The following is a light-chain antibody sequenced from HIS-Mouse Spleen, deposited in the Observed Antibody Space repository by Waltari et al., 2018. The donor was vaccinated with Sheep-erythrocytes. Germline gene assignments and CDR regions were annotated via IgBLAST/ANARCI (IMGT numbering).Light chain of an antibody. CDR3: QQYYSTLT. J-gene: IGKJ4*01. CDR2: WAS. Sequence: DIVMTQSPDSLAVSLGERATINCKSSQSVFYSSNNKNYLAWYQQKPGQPPKLHIYWASTRESGVPDRFSGSGSGTDFTLTISSQQAEDVAVYYCQQYYSTLTFGGGTKVEIK. V-gene: IGKV4-1*01. CDR1: QSVFYSSNNKNY.